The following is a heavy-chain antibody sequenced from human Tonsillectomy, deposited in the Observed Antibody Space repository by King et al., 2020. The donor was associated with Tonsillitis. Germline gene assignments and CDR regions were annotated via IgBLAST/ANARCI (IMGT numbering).Heavy chain of an antibody. V-gene: IGHV4-59*01. CDR1: GGSISSYY. D-gene: IGHD6-19*01. Sequence: VQLQESGPGLVKPSETLSLTCTVSGGSISSYYWSWIRQPPGKGLEWIGYIYYSGSTNYNPSLKSRVTISVDTSKNQFSLKLSSVTAADTAVYYCARDRSIAVAGLIGYGMDVWGQGTTVTVSS. CDR3: ARDRSIAVAGLIGYGMDV. J-gene: IGHJ6*02. CDR2: IYYSGST.